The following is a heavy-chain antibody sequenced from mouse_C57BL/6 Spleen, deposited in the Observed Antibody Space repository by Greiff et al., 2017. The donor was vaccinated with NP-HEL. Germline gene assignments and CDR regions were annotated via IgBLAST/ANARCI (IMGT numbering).Heavy chain of an antibody. CDR3: ARDGGSSPFAY. J-gene: IGHJ3*01. V-gene: IGHV5-4*01. CDR2: ISDGGSYT. Sequence: EVQGVESGGGLVKPGGSLKLSCAASGFTFSSYAMSWVRQTPEKRLEWVATISDGGSYTYYPDNVKGRFTISRDNAKNNLYLQMSHLKSEDTAMYYCARDGGSSPFAYWGQGTLVTVSA. D-gene: IGHD1-1*01. CDR1: GFTFSSYA.